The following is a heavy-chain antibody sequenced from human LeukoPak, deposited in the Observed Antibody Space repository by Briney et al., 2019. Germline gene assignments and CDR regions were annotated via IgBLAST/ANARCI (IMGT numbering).Heavy chain of an antibody. Sequence: GASVKVSCKASGYTFTGYYMHWVRQAPGQGLEWMGWINPNSGGTNYAQKFQGRVTMARDTSISTAYMELSRLRSDDTAVYYCARGGSPIYYYYMDVWGKGTTVTISS. D-gene: IGHD2-2*01. V-gene: IGHV1-2*02. CDR3: ARGGSPIYYYYMDV. J-gene: IGHJ6*03. CDR1: GYTFTGYY. CDR2: INPNSGGT.